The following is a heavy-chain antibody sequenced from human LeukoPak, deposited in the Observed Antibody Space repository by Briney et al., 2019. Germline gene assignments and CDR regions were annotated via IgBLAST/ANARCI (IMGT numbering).Heavy chain of an antibody. CDR2: LYTGGGT. CDR1: GFSVRTTY. J-gene: IGHJ4*02. V-gene: IGHV3-53*01. Sequence: GGSLRLSCAASGFSVRTTYMSWVRQAPGKGLEWVSVLYTGGGTDHADSVKGRFTISRDNSKNTLSLQMNSLRAEDTAIYYCTRSGYRHPYHFDSWGQGTLVTVSS. D-gene: IGHD3-22*01. CDR3: TRSGYRHPYHFDS.